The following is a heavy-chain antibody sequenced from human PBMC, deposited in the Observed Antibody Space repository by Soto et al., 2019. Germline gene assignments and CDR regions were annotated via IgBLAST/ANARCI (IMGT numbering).Heavy chain of an antibody. V-gene: IGHV3-30-3*01. J-gene: IGHJ6*02. CDR1: GFTFSSYA. CDR2: ISYDGSNK. Sequence: QVQLVESGGGVVQPGRSLRLSCAASGFTFSSYAMHWVRQAPGKGLEWVAVISYDGSNKYYADSVQGRFTISRDNSKNTLYLQMNSLRAEDTAVYYCARDRLIYNWNDFPYYYYGMDVWGQGTTVTVSS. CDR3: ARDRLIYNWNDFPYYYYGMDV. D-gene: IGHD1-1*01.